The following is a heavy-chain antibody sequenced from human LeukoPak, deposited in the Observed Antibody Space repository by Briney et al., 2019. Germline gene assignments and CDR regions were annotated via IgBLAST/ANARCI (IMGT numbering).Heavy chain of an antibody. J-gene: IGHJ5*02. V-gene: IGHV4-34*01. CDR1: GGSFSGYY. D-gene: IGHD2-15*01. Sequence: KASETLSLTCAVYGGSFSGYYWSWIRQPPGKGLEWIGEINHSGSTNYNPSLKSRVTISVDTSKSQFSLKLSSVTAADTAVYYCARYIVVVVAANAEWFDPWGQGTLVTVSS. CDR2: INHSGST. CDR3: ARYIVVVVAANAEWFDP.